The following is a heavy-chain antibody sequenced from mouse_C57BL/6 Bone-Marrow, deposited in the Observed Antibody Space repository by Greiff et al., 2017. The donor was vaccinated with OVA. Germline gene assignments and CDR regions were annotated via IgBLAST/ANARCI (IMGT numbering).Heavy chain of an antibody. CDR1: GFTFSSYG. Sequence: EVQLMESGGDLVKPGGSLKLSCAASGFTFSSYGMSWVRQTPDKRLEWVATISSGGSYTYYPDSVKGRFTISRDNAKNTLYLQMSSLKSEDTAMYYCARGGYGSTPYYFDYWGQGTTLTVSS. CDR2: ISSGGSYT. V-gene: IGHV5-6*01. CDR3: ARGGYGSTPYYFDY. D-gene: IGHD1-1*01. J-gene: IGHJ2*01.